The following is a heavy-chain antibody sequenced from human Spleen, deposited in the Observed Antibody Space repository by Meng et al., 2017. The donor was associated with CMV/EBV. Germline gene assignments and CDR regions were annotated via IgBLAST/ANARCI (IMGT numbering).Heavy chain of an antibody. Sequence: GESLKISCAASGFTFSTYSMTWVRQAPGKGLEWVSSISSSSNYIYYEDSLKGRFTISRDNAKNSLYLQMNSLRAEDTAVYYCARDPGVTIDYYYGMDVWGQGTTVTVSS. J-gene: IGHJ6*02. CDR3: ARDPGVTIDYYYGMDV. V-gene: IGHV3-21*01. D-gene: IGHD5-24*01. CDR2: ISSSSNYI. CDR1: GFTFSTYS.